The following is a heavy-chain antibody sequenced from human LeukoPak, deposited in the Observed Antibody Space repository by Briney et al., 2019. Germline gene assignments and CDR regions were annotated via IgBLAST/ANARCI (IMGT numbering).Heavy chain of an antibody. V-gene: IGHV3-23*01. CDR2: ISGSGGTT. CDR1: GFTFSTYT. CDR3: AKGRSNSGYSPFDY. J-gene: IGHJ4*02. Sequence: GGFLRLSCAASGFTFSTYTMSWVRQAPGKGLEWVSRISGSGGTTYNADSVKGRFTISRDNSKDTLYLQMKSLRADDTAVYYCAKGRSNSGYSPFDYWAREPWSPSPQ. D-gene: IGHD6-19*01.